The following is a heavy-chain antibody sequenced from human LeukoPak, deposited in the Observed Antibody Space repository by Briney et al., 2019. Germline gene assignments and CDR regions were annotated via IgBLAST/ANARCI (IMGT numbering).Heavy chain of an antibody. D-gene: IGHD4-17*01. CDR2: IRYDGSNK. Sequence: GGSLRLSCAASGFTFSSYGMHWVRQAPGKGLEWVAFIRYDGSNKYYADSVKGRFTISRDNSKNTLHLQMNSLRAEDTAVYSCAKDRRGDYYYYMDVWGKGTTVTVSS. V-gene: IGHV3-30*02. J-gene: IGHJ6*03. CDR3: AKDRRGDYYYYMDV. CDR1: GFTFSSYG.